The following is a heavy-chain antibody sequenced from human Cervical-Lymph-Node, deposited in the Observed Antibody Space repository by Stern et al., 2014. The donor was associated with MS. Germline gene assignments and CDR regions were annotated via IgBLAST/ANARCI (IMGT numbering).Heavy chain of an antibody. Sequence: QVQLLESGAEVKKPGASVKVSCKASGFTFSNYGLSWVRQAPGQGLEWMGWISVYNGNIDFAQKCQGRLTMTTDTSTSTVYMELRSLRSDDTAVYYCTRDRGIMGTTTGDYWGQGTLVRVSS. CDR1: GFTFSNYG. V-gene: IGHV1-18*01. D-gene: IGHD1-26*01. CDR3: TRDRGIMGTTTGDY. J-gene: IGHJ4*02. CDR2: ISVYNGNI.